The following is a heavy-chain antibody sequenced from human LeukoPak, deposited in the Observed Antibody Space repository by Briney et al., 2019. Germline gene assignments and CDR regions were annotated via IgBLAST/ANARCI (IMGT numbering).Heavy chain of an antibody. CDR1: GFNIGSYL. D-gene: IGHD3-22*01. CDR3: ARALRVDSSGYQIYYYYYYMDV. Sequence: QPGGSLRLSCAASGFNIGSYLMSWVRQAPGKGLEWVSAIIGSGGGSYYADSVKGRFTISRDNAKNSLYLQMNSLRAEDTAVYYCARALRVDSSGYQIYYYYYYMDVWGKGTTVTVSS. J-gene: IGHJ6*03. CDR2: IIGSGGGS. V-gene: IGHV3-23*01.